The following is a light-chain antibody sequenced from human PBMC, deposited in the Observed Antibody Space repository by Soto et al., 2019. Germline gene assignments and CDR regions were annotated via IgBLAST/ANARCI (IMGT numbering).Light chain of an antibody. J-gene: IGKJ2*01. CDR1: QDISTY. CDR2: TVP. Sequence: DIQMTQSPSSLSASLGDRVTINCRASQDISTYLNWYQQKPGKAPNLLIYTVPNLETGVPCRFSGSGSGTVFTLTISALQPEDIATEYCQQYNSQPYTFGKGTRLEIE. V-gene: IGKV1-33*01. CDR3: QQYNSQPYT.